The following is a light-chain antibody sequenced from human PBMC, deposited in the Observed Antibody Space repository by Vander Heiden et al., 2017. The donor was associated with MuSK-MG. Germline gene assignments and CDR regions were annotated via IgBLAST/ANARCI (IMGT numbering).Light chain of an antibody. Sequence: EVVLTQSPATLSLSPGERATRPCRASRSVSNYLAWYQQKPGQAPRFLIYDVSNRATGVPARFSGSGSGTDFTLTISSLEPEDFAVYYCQQRSSWPLTFGGGTKVEIK. J-gene: IGKJ4*01. CDR3: QQRSSWPLT. CDR2: DVS. CDR1: RSVSNY. V-gene: IGKV3-11*01.